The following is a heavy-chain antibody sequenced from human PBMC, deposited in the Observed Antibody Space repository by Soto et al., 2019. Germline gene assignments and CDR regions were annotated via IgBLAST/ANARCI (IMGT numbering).Heavy chain of an antibody. CDR2: IYYSGST. V-gene: IGHV4-59*12. J-gene: IGHJ3*02. Sequence: QVQLQESGPGLVKPSETLSLTCTVSGGSISSYYWSWIRQPPGKGLEWIGYIYYSGSTNYNPSLXGXVXIPXDTSKNQFSLKVSSVTAADTAVYYCARRYGDAFDIWGQGTMVTVSS. CDR1: GGSISSYY. CDR3: ARRYGDAFDI. D-gene: IGHD4-17*01.